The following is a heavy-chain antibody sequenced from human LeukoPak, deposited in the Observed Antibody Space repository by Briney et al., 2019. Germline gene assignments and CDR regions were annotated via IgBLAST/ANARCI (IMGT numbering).Heavy chain of an antibody. J-gene: IGHJ4*02. CDR2: LYYRGST. CDR3: ARQVTAILFDY. Sequence: SETLSLTCTVSGGSISSSSYYWDWIRQPPGKGLEWIGSLYYRGSTYYNPSLKSRVTISVDTSKNQFSLKLNSVTAADTAVYYCARQVTAILFDYWDQGTLVTVSS. V-gene: IGHV4-39*01. CDR1: GGSISSSSYY. D-gene: IGHD2-21*02.